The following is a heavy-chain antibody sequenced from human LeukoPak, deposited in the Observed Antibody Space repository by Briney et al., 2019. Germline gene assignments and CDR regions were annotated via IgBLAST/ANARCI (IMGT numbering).Heavy chain of an antibody. CDR3: ARDTTDIVVVVAAKSDPS. D-gene: IGHD2-15*01. J-gene: IGHJ5*02. CDR2: ISSSSSYI. V-gene: IGHV3-21*01. CDR1: GFTFSSYS. Sequence: PGGSLRLSCAASGFTFSSYSMNWVRQAPGKGLEWVSSISSSSSYIYYADSVKGRFTISRDNAKNSLYLQMNSLRAEDTAVYYCARDTTDIVVVVAAKSDPSWGQGTLVTVSS.